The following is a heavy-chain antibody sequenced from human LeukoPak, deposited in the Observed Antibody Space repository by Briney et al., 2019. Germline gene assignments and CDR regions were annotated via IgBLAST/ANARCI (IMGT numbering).Heavy chain of an antibody. CDR1: GGSISSYY. V-gene: IGHV4-4*07. CDR2: IYTSGST. J-gene: IGHJ5*02. CDR3: AREYCTSCPPRFDP. Sequence: SETLSLTCTVSGGSISSYYWSWIRQPAGKGLEWIGRIYTSGSTNYNPSLKSRVTMSVDTSKNQFSLKLSSVTAADTAVYYCAREYCTSCPPRFDPGGQGTLVTVPS. D-gene: IGHD2-2*01.